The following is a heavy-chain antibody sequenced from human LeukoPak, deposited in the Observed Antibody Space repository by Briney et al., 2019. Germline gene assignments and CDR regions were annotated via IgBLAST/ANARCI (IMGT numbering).Heavy chain of an antibody. CDR3: AKEAYAGAAHQTSN. CDR1: GFSVSDNY. V-gene: IGHV3-23*01. J-gene: IGHJ4*02. Sequence: GGSLRLSCAASGFSVSDNYMNWVRQAPGKGLEWVSAITGSGGTTYYADSVKGRFTVSRDTSRNTLYLQMNSLRADDTAVYYCAKEAYAGAAHQTSNWGQGTLVTVSS. D-gene: IGHD2-2*01. CDR2: ITGSGGTT.